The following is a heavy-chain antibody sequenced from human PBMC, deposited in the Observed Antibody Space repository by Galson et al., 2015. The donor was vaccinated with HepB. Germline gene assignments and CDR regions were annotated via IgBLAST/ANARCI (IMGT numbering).Heavy chain of an antibody. D-gene: IGHD3-9*01. CDR2: NSSNGGST. J-gene: IGHJ4*02. Sequence: SLRLSCAASGFTFSSYAMHWVRQAPGKGLEYVSANSSNGGSTYYADSVKGRFTISRDNSKNTLYLQMSSLRAEDTAVYYCVKDTVGILTGYYFDYWGQGTLVTVSS. CDR1: GFTFSSYA. CDR3: VKDTVGILTGYYFDY. V-gene: IGHV3-64D*06.